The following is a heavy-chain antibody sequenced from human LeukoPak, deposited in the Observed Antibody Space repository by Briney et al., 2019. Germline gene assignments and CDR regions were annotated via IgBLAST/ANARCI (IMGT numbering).Heavy chain of an antibody. CDR1: GYTFPRYG. Sequence: GASVMVSCKTSGYTFPRYGITRVRQAPGQGLEWMGWISTYNGDTNYAQKFQGRLTIIKDTSASTAYMELRSLSSDDTAIYYCARERIANGRDFDYWGQGTLVTVSS. V-gene: IGHV1-18*01. CDR3: ARERIANGRDFDY. D-gene: IGHD6-6*01. J-gene: IGHJ4*02. CDR2: ISTYNGDT.